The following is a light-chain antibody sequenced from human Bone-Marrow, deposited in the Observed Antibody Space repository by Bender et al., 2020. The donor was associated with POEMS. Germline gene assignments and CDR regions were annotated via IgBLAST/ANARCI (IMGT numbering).Light chain of an antibody. CDR3: QSTDNSGSYV. V-gene: IGLV3-21*02. Sequence: SYVLTQPPSVSVAPGQTARLPCGGNDIGSKSVHWYQQKPGQAPVLVVYDDSNRPSGIPERFSGSSSGTTVTLTISGVQAEDEADYYCQSTDNSGSYVFATGTKVTVL. CDR1: DIGSKS. CDR2: DDS. J-gene: IGLJ1*01.